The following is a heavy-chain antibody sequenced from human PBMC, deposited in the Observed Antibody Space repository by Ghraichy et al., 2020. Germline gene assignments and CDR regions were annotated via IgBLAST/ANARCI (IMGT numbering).Heavy chain of an antibody. D-gene: IGHD3-3*01. J-gene: IGHJ3*02. CDR3: ARDPVPFWNDFGTPPGGDSLDI. Sequence: GGSLRLSCAASGFSFSTYWMSWVRQTPGKGLEWVANLKHDGSETYYADSVRGRFTISRDNAKNSLYLQMYNLRAEDTAIYYCARDPVPFWNDFGTPPGGDSLDIWGQGTVVTVSS. CDR1: GFSFSTYW. V-gene: IGHV3-7*03. CDR2: LKHDGSET.